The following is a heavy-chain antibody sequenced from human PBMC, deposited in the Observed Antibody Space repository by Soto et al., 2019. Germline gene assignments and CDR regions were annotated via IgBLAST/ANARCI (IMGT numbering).Heavy chain of an antibody. D-gene: IGHD2-8*02. Sequence: QVQLQESGPGLVKPSETLSLTCTVSGGSISSYYWSGIRQPPGKGLEWIGYIYYSGSTKYNPSLMSRVTISVDTAKNQFCLKLSSVTAADTAVYYCERDRRPGHWFETWGQGTVVTVSS. CDR1: GGSISSYY. V-gene: IGHV4-59*01. CDR3: ERDRRPGHWFET. CDR2: IYYSGST. J-gene: IGHJ5*02.